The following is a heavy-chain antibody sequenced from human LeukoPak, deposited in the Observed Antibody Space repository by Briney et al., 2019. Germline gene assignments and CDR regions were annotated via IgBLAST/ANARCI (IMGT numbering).Heavy chain of an antibody. CDR1: RFTFSSYA. CDR2: IGASGGST. CDR3: AKGDILTGSYFDY. Sequence: PGGSLRLSCAASRFTFSSYAMSWVRQAPGKGLEWVSAIGASGGSTYYADSVKGRFTISRDNSKNTLYLQMNSLRAEDTAVYYCAKGDILTGSYFDYWGQGTLVTVPS. V-gene: IGHV3-23*01. J-gene: IGHJ4*02. D-gene: IGHD3-9*01.